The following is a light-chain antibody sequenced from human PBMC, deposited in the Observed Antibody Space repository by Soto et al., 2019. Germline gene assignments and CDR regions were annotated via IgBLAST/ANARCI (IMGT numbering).Light chain of an antibody. CDR2: AAS. Sequence: EIVMTLSPATLSVSPGERVTLSCRASQSIGSNLAWYLQKPGQAPTLLIYAASTRATGFPARFSGSGSGTEFTLSISTLQSEDFAVYYCQQYDTWPLTFGGGTKVEI. J-gene: IGKJ4*01. V-gene: IGKV3-15*01. CDR3: QQYDTWPLT. CDR1: QSIGSN.